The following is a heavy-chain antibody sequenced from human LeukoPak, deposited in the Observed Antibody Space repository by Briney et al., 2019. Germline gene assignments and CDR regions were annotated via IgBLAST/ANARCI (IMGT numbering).Heavy chain of an antibody. V-gene: IGHV3-48*03. J-gene: IGHJ4*02. D-gene: IGHD4-23*01. CDR2: ISSSGRTI. Sequence: GGSLRLSCAAPGFTFSNYEMNWVRQAPGKGLEWVSYISSSGRTIYYADSVKGRFTISRDNAKNSLYLQMNNLRAEDTAIYYCARDLDGGNSFDYWGQGTLVTVSS. CDR1: GFTFSNYE. CDR3: ARDLDGGNSFDY.